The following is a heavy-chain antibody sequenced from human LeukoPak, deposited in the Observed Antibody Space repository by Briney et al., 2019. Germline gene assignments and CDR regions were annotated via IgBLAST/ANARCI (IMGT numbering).Heavy chain of an antibody. CDR1: GFTFSSYS. J-gene: IGHJ4*02. Sequence: PGGSLRLSCAASGFTFSSYSMNWVRQAPGKGLEWVSSISSSSSYIYYADSVKGRFTISRDNAKNSLYLQMNSLRAEDTAVYYCARERPSDDGGNSAGARDFDYWGQGTLVTVSS. CDR3: ARERPSDDGGNSAGARDFDY. D-gene: IGHD4-23*01. CDR2: ISSSSSYI. V-gene: IGHV3-21*01.